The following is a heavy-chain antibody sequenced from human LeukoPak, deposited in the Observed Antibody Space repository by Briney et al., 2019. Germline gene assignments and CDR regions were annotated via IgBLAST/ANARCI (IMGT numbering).Heavy chain of an antibody. D-gene: IGHD6-19*01. CDR2: INPNSGGT. Sequence: ASVKVSCKASGYTFTGYYMHWVRQAPGQGLEWMGWINPNSGGTNYAQKFQGRVTMTRDTSISTAYMELSRLRSDDTAVYYCARDRALLAVAGTAYWGQGTLSPSPQ. J-gene: IGHJ4*02. CDR3: ARDRALLAVAGTAY. CDR1: GYTFTGYY. V-gene: IGHV1-2*02.